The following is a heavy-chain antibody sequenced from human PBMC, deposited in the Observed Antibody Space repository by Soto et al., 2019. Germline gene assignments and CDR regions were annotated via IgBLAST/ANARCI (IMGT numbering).Heavy chain of an antibody. V-gene: IGHV1-3*01. CDR1: GYTFTSYA. CDR2: VNAGNGNT. CDR3: ARVSRSPYYDFWSGYYSRYYYGMDV. Sequence: AASVKVSCKASGYTFTSYAMHWVRQAPGQRLEWMGWVNAGNGNTKYSQKFQGRVTITRDTSASTAYMELSSLRSGDTAVYYRARVSRSPYYDFWSGYYSRYYYGMDVWGQGTTVTVSS. D-gene: IGHD3-3*01. J-gene: IGHJ6*02.